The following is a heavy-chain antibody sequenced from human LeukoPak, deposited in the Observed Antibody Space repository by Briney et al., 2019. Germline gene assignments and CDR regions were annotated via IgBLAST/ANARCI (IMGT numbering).Heavy chain of an antibody. CDR1: GFPFGTFV. J-gene: IGHJ4*02. D-gene: IGHD6-13*01. CDR2: ISYDGSNK. CDR3: ARDPSPMSSNWIV. Sequence: GGSLGPSWPPSGFPFGTFVMHGVRRAPAKGLEWGAVISYDGSNKYYADSVKGRFTISRDNSKNTLYLQMNSLRAEDTAVYYCARDPSPMSSNWIVWGQGTLVTVSS. V-gene: IGHV3-30*04.